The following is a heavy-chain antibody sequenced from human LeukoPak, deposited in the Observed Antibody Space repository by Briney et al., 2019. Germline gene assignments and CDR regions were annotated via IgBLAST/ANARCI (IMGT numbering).Heavy chain of an antibody. V-gene: IGHV4-59*01. D-gene: IGHD3-22*01. J-gene: IGHJ4*02. CDR1: GGSISTYY. CDR3: AGGHAYYYDSSAYYPDFDY. Sequence: SETLSLTCIVSGGSISTYYWSWIRQPPGQGLEWIGYIYYSGSTSYNPSLKSRVTISVDKSKNQFALTLSSVTAADTAVYYCAGGHAYYYDSSAYYPDFDYWGQGTLVTVSS. CDR2: IYYSGST.